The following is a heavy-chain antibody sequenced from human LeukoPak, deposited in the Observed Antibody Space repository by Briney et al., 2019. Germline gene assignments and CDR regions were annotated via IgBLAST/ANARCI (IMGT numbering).Heavy chain of an antibody. V-gene: IGHV5-51*01. CDR2: VYPRDSDA. Sequence: GESLKISCKAAGYTFTDYWIAWARQMPGKELEYMGIVYPRDSDARYWPSFQGQVTISADKSIDTAYLEWSSLRASDSATYFCARPQYFRPIADAFDVWGQGTMVAVSS. J-gene: IGHJ3*01. CDR1: GYTFTDYW. CDR3: ARPQYFRPIADAFDV. D-gene: IGHD2/OR15-2a*01.